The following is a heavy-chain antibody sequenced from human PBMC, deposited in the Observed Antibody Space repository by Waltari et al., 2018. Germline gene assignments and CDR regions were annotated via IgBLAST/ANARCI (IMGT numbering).Heavy chain of an antibody. CDR1: VGSIKDYF. J-gene: IGHJ6*03. V-gene: IGHV4-4*07. Sequence: QVQLQASGPGLVKPSETLSLTFNVSVGSIKDYFWSWIRQHAGKGLEWIGRIHHFGGTNYNPSLGSRVTMSLDMSKNRFSLRLSSVTAADTALYFCARCRYLEEHYYMDIWGKGTTVTVSS. D-gene: IGHD3-3*01. CDR3: ARCRYLEEHYYMDI. CDR2: IHHFGGT.